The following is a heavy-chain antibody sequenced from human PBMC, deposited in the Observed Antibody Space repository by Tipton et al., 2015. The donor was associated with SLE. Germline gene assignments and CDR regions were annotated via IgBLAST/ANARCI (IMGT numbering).Heavy chain of an antibody. V-gene: IGHV4-34*01. CDR3: ARGEWWTGDVDY. CDR1: GGSFSGYY. CDR2: ISHSGIT. Sequence: TLSLTCSVYGGSFSGYYWNWIRQPPGKGLEWIGEISHSGITNYNPSLKSRVTISVDTSKNQFSLKLRSVTAADTAVYYCARGEWWTGDVDYWGQGTLVTVSS. J-gene: IGHJ4*02. D-gene: IGHD2-15*01.